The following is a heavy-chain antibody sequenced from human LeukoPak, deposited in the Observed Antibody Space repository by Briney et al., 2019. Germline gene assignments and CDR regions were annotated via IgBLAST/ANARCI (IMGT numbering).Heavy chain of an antibody. CDR1: GGTFSSYA. J-gene: IGHJ4*02. D-gene: IGHD3-22*01. CDR3: ARVGRAGEGYYDSSGYFPLHSDY. CDR2: IIPIFGTA. V-gene: IGHV1-69*13. Sequence: SVTVSCKASGGTFSSYAISWVRQAPGQGLEWMGGIIPIFGTANYAQKFQGRVTITADESTSTAYMELSSLRSEDTAVYYCARVGRAGEGYYDSSGYFPLHSDYWGQGTLVTVSS.